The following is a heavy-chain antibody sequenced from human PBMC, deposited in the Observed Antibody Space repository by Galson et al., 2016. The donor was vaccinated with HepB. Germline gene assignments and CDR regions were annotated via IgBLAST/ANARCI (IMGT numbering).Heavy chain of an antibody. V-gene: IGHV3-48*01. CDR2: ISSGSSAI. CDR1: GFTVSSDY. D-gene: IGHD3-10*01. CDR3: ARRRGSGSHDY. Sequence: SLRLSCAASGFTVSSDYMNWVRQAPGKGLEWVSYISSGSSAIYYADSVKGRFTISRDNAKNSLYLQMNSLRAEDTAVYYCARRRGSGSHDYWGQGTLVTVSS. J-gene: IGHJ4*02.